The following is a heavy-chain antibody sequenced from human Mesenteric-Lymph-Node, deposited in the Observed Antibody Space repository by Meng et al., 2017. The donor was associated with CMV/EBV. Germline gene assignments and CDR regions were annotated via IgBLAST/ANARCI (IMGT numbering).Heavy chain of an antibody. Sequence: SETLSLTCTVSGDSISSYYWNWIRQPPGKGLEWIGYIYYSGSTNYNPSLKSRVTISVDTSKNQFSLNLSSVTAADTAVYYCAKYVAVAGTRWFDPWGQGTLVTVSS. CDR3: AKYVAVAGTRWFDP. J-gene: IGHJ5*02. D-gene: IGHD6-19*01. V-gene: IGHV4-59*01. CDR2: IYYSGST. CDR1: GDSISSYY.